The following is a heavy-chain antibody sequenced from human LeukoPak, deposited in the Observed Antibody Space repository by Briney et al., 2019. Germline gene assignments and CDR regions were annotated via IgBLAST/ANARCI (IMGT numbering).Heavy chain of an antibody. D-gene: IGHD5-18*01. Sequence: GGSLRLSCAASGFTFSSYAMSWVRQAPGKGLEWVSAISGSGGSTYYADSVKGRFTISRDNSKNTLYLQMNSLRAEDTAVYYCAKDPTSNSYGPHTGEDYWGQGTLVTVSS. CDR2: ISGSGGST. CDR1: GFTFSSYA. J-gene: IGHJ4*02. CDR3: AKDPTSNSYGPHTGEDY. V-gene: IGHV3-23*01.